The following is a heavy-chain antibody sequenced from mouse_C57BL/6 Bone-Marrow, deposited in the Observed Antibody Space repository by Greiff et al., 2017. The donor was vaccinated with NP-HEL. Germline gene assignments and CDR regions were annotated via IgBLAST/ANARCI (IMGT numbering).Heavy chain of an antibody. D-gene: IGHD2-5*01. V-gene: IGHV14-4*01. Sequence: VQLKQSGAELVRPGASVKLSCTASGFNIKDDYMHWVKQRPEQGLEWIGWIDPENGDTEYASKFQGKATITADTSSNTADLQLSSLTSEDTAVYYCTTDSNYAMDYWGQGTSVTVSS. CDR1: GFNIKDDY. J-gene: IGHJ4*01. CDR3: TTDSNYAMDY. CDR2: IDPENGDT.